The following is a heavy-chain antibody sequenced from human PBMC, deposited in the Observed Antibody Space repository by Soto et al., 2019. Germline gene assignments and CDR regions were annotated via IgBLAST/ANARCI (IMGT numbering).Heavy chain of an antibody. CDR2: ISSSSTTI. J-gene: IGHJ3*02. Sequence: PGGSLRLSCAASGFTFSSYSMNWVRQAPGKGLEWVSYISSSSTTIYYADSVKGRFTISRDNAKNSLYLQMNSLRAEDTAVYYGARDRFYAFDIWGQGTMVTVSS. CDR1: GFTFSSYS. CDR3: ARDRFYAFDI. V-gene: IGHV3-48*01. D-gene: IGHD3-10*01.